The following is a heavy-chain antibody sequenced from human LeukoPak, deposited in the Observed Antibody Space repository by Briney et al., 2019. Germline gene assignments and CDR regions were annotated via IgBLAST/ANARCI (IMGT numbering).Heavy chain of an antibody. CDR1: RFTFSSYV. CDR3: AKVQYSDYNMNFDY. J-gene: IGHJ4*02. Sequence: GGSLRLSCAASRFTFSSYVMSWVSQAPGKGLEWVSAITGSDATTYYADSVKGRFTISRDNSKNTLYLQMNSLRDDDTAVYYCAKVQYSDYNMNFDYWGQGTLVTVSS. CDR2: ITGSDATT. D-gene: IGHD5-12*01. V-gene: IGHV3-23*01.